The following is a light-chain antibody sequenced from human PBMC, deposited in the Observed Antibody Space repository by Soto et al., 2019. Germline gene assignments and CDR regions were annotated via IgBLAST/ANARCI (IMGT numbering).Light chain of an antibody. J-gene: IGKJ1*01. CDR1: QSISSS. CDR2: DES. CDR3: QKYNNWPQT. Sequence: EIVLTQPPATLSLSPGERAALSCSASQSISSSLAWYQQQTGQAPRIVIYDESNRATGMPARLSGSGSGTDLNLTISGLQSEDFAVYYCQKYNNWPQTCGQGTKVDI. V-gene: IGKV3-11*01.